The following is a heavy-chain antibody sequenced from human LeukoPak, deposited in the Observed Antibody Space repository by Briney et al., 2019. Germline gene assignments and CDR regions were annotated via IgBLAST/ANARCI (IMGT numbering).Heavy chain of an antibody. Sequence: KPSETLSLTCAVSGYSISSDYYWGWIRQPPGKGLEWIGSIYHSGSTYYNPSLKSRVTISVDTSKNQFSLKLSSVTAADTAVYYCARQLFIDNGDYDYCDYWGQGTLVTVSS. J-gene: IGHJ4*02. CDR2: IYHSGST. D-gene: IGHD4-17*01. CDR1: GYSISSDYY. V-gene: IGHV4-38-2*01. CDR3: ARQLFIDNGDYDYCDY.